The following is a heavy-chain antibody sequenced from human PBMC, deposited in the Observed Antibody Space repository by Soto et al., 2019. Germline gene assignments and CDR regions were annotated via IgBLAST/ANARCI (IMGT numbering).Heavy chain of an antibody. J-gene: IGHJ4*02. Sequence: EVQLVESGGGLVQPGGSLKLSCAASGFTFSGSAMHWVRQASGKGLEWVGRIRSKANSYATAYAASVKGRFTISRDDSKNTAYLQMNSLKTEDTAVYYCTRPEKTCSGGSCYSSYYFDYWGQGTLVTVSS. V-gene: IGHV3-73*02. CDR1: GFTFSGSA. CDR3: TRPEKTCSGGSCYSSYYFDY. CDR2: IRSKANSYAT. D-gene: IGHD2-15*01.